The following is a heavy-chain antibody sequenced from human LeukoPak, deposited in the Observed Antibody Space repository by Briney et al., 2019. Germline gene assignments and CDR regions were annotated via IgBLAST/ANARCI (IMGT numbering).Heavy chain of an antibody. CDR1: GGSISSYY. V-gene: IGHV4-59*08. CDR3: ARPLSRGSDDAFDI. Sequence: SETLSLTCTVSGGSISSYYWSWIRQPPGKGLEWIGYIYYSGSTNYNPSLKSRVTISVDTSKNQFALKLSSVTAADTAVYYCARPLSRGSDDAFDIWGQGTMVTVSS. J-gene: IGHJ3*02. D-gene: IGHD2-15*01. CDR2: IYYSGST.